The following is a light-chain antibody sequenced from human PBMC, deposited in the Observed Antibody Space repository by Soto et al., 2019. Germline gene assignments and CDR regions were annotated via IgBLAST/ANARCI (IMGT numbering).Light chain of an antibody. Sequence: DIQMTQSPSALSASVGDRVIITCRASQSISSWLAWYQQKPGKAPKLLIYQASILESGVPSRFGGTRSGTEFTLTISSLQPDDFATYYCQQSYSTPKTFGQGTKVDIK. CDR2: QAS. J-gene: IGKJ1*01. V-gene: IGKV1-5*03. CDR1: QSISSW. CDR3: QQSYSTPKT.